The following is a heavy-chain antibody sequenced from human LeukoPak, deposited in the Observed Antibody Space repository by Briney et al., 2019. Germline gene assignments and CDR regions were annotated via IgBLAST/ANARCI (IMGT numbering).Heavy chain of an antibody. CDR1: GGSINISSFY. CDR2: IYYSGST. J-gene: IGHJ5*02. CDR3: AREEEWELGSRRFDP. Sequence: SETLSLTCTVSGGSINISSFYWGWIRQPPGKGLEWIGYIYYSGSTNYNPSLKSRVTISVDTSKNQFSLKLSSVTAADTAVYYCAREEEWELGSRRFDPWGQGTLVTVSS. D-gene: IGHD1-26*01. V-gene: IGHV4-61*01.